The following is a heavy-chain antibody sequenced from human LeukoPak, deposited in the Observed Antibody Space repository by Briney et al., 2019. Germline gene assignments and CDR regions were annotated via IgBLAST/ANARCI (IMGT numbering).Heavy chain of an antibody. D-gene: IGHD3-22*01. CDR3: AKGIGSSGYYQYYFDY. Sequence: PGGSLRLSCAASGFTFSSSAMSWVRQAPGKGLAWVSAIRGSGGSTYYADSVKGRFTISRDNSKNTLYPQMNSLRAEDTAVYYCAKGIGSSGYYQYYFDYWGQGTLVTVSS. J-gene: IGHJ4*02. CDR2: IRGSGGST. CDR1: GFTFSSSA. V-gene: IGHV3-23*01.